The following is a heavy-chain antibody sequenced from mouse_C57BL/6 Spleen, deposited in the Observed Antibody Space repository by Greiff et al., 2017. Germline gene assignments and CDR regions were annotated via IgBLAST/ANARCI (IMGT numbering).Heavy chain of an antibody. CDR1: GYTFTSYW. J-gene: IGHJ2*01. D-gene: IGHD1-1*01. CDR2: IDPSDSYT. Sequence: VQLQQSGAELVRPGTSVKLSCKASGYTFTSYWMHWVKQRPGQGLEWIGVIDPSDSYTNYNQKFKGKATLTVDTSSSTAYMQLSSLTSEDSAVYYCARFPYYFLDYWGQGTTLTVSS. CDR3: ARFPYYFLDY. V-gene: IGHV1-59*01.